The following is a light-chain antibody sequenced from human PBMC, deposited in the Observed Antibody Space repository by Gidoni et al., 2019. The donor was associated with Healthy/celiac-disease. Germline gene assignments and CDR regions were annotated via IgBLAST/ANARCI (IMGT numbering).Light chain of an antibody. CDR1: QSISSW. V-gene: IGKV1-5*01. CDR3: QQYNSYSPLT. CDR2: DAS. Sequence: DIQMTQYPSTLSASVGDRVTITCRASQSISSWLAWYQQKPGKAPKLLIYDASSLESGVPSRFSGSGSGTEFTLTISSLQPDDFATYYCQQYNSYSPLTFXGXTKVEIK. J-gene: IGKJ4*01.